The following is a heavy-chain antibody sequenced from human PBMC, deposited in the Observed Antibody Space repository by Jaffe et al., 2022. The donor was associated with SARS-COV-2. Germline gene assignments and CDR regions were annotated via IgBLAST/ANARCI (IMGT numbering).Heavy chain of an antibody. CDR3: ARESGFYLVEARYFDL. CDR1: GGSFSGYY. D-gene: IGHD2-2*01. Sequence: QVQLQQWGAGLLKPSETLSLTCAVYGGSFSGYYWSWIRQPPGKGLEWIGEINHSGSTNYNPSLKSRVTISVDTSKNQFSLKLSSVTAADTAVYYCARESGFYLVEARYFDLWGRGTLVTVSS. CDR2: INHSGST. J-gene: IGHJ2*01. V-gene: IGHV4-34*01.